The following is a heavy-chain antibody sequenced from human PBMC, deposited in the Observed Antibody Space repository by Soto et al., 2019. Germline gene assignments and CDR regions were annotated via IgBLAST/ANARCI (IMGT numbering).Heavy chain of an antibody. CDR2: FYYTGIT. J-gene: IGHJ4*02. V-gene: IGHV4-59*01. CDR1: GASINNYH. Sequence: SETLSLTCTVSGASINNYHWTWIRQPPGKGLDWIAYFYYTGITNFNPSLKSRVAISRDSSKNTVSLEMTSLRAEDTAVYYCAKGGRQWLVTSDFNYWGQGALVTVSS. D-gene: IGHD6-19*01. CDR3: AKGGRQWLVTSDFNY.